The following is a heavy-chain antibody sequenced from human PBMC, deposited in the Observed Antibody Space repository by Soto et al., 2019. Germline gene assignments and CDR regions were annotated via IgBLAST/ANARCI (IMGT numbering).Heavy chain of an antibody. CDR2: MNPNSGNT. CDR3: ARVISGGHYDY. V-gene: IGHV1-8*01. J-gene: IGHJ4*02. D-gene: IGHD2-15*01. CDR1: GYTFTNND. Sequence: ASVKVSCKASGYTFTNNDINWVRQATGQGLEWMGWMNPNSGNTGYAQKFQGRVTMTRNTSIRTAYMELSSLRSDDTAVYYCARVISGGHYDYWGQGTLVTVSS.